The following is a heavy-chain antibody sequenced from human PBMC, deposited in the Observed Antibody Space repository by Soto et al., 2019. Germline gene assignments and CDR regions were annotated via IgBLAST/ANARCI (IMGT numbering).Heavy chain of an antibody. D-gene: IGHD2-21*02. V-gene: IGHV3-23*01. CDR1: GFTFSSYA. CDR3: AEGLVMTGDLDS. Sequence: AGGSLRLSCTASGFTFSSYALSWVRQPPGKGLEWVSAISGSGGSTYYADSVKGRFPISRDNSKNTLYLQMNSLRAEDTAVYYFAEGLVMTGDLDSWGQGPLVT. CDR2: ISGSGGST. J-gene: IGHJ4*02.